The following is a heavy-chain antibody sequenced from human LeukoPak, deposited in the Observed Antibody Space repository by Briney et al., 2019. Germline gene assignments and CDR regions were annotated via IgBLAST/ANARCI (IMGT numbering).Heavy chain of an antibody. D-gene: IGHD2-8*02. CDR1: GFTFSPFG. V-gene: IGHV3-21*01. CDR3: ARDFSPWSQDY. Sequence: GESLRLSCVASGFTFSPFGMTWVRQAPGQGLEWISSISSSDHSSYADSVKGRFITSRDNAKNSLYLQMNSLRVEDTAVYYCARDFSPWSQDYWGHGTLVTVSS. J-gene: IGHJ4*01. CDR2: SISSSDHS.